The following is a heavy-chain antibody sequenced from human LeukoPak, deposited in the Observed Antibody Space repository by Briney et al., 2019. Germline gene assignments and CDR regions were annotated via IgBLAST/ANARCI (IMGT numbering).Heavy chain of an antibody. Sequence: ASVKVSCKASGYTFTSYDINWVRQATGQGLEWMGWMNPNGGNTGYAQKFQGRVTMTRNTSISTAYMELSSLRSEDTAVYYCARRRYYDFWSGYYYWYYYYGMDVWGQGTTVTVSS. CDR3: ARRRYYDFWSGYYYWYYYYGMDV. CDR2: MNPNGGNT. CDR1: GYTFTSYD. D-gene: IGHD3-3*01. J-gene: IGHJ6*02. V-gene: IGHV1-8*01.